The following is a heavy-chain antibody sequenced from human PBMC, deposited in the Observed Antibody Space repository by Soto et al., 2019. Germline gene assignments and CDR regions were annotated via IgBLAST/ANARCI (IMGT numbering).Heavy chain of an antibody. J-gene: IGHJ5*02. CDR3: ARLLFGAANWFDP. CDR2: IYYSGST. D-gene: IGHD3-10*01. V-gene: IGHV4-59*01. CDR1: GGSISSYY. Sequence: KASETLSLTCTVSGGSISSYYWSWIRQPPGKGLEWIGYIYYSGSTNYNPSLKSRVTISVDTSKNQFSLKLSSVTAADTAVYYCARLLFGAANWFDPWGQGTLVTGS.